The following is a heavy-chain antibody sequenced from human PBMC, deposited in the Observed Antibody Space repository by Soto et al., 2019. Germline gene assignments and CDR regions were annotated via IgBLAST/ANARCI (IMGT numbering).Heavy chain of an antibody. CDR3: ARDLVPDYDSTRGYYYY. Sequence: QVQLQESGPRLVKPSQTLSLTCTVSGGSISNSDYYWTWIRQPPGKGLEWIGYIYSSGATSYNPSLESRVTISGDASNNPFSLRQRSVTAADPAGYCCARDLVPDYDSTRGYYYYLGQGTLVNVSS. J-gene: IGHJ4*02. CDR2: IYSSGAT. V-gene: IGHV4-30-4*01. D-gene: IGHD3-22*01. CDR1: GGSISNSDYY.